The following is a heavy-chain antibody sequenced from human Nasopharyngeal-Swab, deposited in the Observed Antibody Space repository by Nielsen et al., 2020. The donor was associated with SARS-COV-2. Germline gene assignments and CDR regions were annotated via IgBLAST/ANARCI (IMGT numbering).Heavy chain of an antibody. Sequence: SQTLSLTCAVYGGSFSGYYWSWIRQPPGKGLEWIGEINHSGCTNYNPSLKSRVTISVDTSKNQFSLKLSSVTAADTAVYYCASWPLYYDSSGYYSWGQGTLVTVSS. CDR2: INHSGCT. J-gene: IGHJ4*02. V-gene: IGHV4-34*01. D-gene: IGHD3-22*01. CDR1: GGSFSGYY. CDR3: ASWPLYYDSSGYYS.